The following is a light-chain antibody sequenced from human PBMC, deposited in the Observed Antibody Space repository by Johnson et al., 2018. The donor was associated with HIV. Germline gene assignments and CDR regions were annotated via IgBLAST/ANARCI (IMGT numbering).Light chain of an antibody. CDR3: GTWDSRLNVYL. CDR1: SSNIGNNY. CDR2: ENN. J-gene: IGLJ1*01. Sequence: QSVLTQPPSVSAAPGQKVTISCSGSSSNIGNNYVSWYQQLPGTAPKLLIYENNKRPSGIPDRFSGSKSGTSATLGISGLKTGDEADYYCGTWDSRLNVYLFGPGTKVTVL. V-gene: IGLV1-51*01.